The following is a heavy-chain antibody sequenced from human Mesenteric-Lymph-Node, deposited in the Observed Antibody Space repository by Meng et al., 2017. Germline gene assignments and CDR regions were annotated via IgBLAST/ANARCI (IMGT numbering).Heavy chain of an antibody. CDR3: AREGCSGGSCYSGFDY. V-gene: IGHV1-69*01. CDR1: GGTFSSYA. J-gene: IGHJ4*02. CDR2: IIPIFGTA. D-gene: IGHD2-15*01. Sequence: QLVQSGAEVKKPGSSVKVSCKASGGTFSSYAISWVRQAPGQGLEWMGGIIPIFGTANYAQKFQGRVTITADESTSTAYMELSSLRSEDTAVYYCAREGCSGGSCYSGFDYWGQGTLVTVSS.